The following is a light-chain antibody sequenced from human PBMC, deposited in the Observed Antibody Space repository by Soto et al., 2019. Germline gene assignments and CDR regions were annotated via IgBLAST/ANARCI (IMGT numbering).Light chain of an antibody. CDR2: GAS. Sequence: EIVMTQSPATLSVSPGERATLSCRASQSVSSNLAWYQQKPGQAPRLLIYGASTRATGIPARFSGSGSGTGFTLIISSLQSEDFAVYFCQQYNNWPPPLTFGGGIKVEIK. J-gene: IGKJ4*01. CDR1: QSVSSN. CDR3: QQYNNWPPPLT. V-gene: IGKV3-15*01.